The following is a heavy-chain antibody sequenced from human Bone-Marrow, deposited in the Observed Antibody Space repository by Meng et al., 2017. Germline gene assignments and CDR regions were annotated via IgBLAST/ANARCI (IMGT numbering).Heavy chain of an antibody. Sequence: VQLGQSGEGVKKPGASGKVSCKASGYTFTSYAMHWVRQAPGQRLEWMGWINAGNGNTKYSQKFQGRVTITRDTSASTAYMELSSLRSEDTAVYYCVRVYSSGWYWYFQHWGQGTLVTVSS. J-gene: IGHJ1*01. D-gene: IGHD6-19*01. CDR1: GYTFTSYA. CDR2: INAGNGNT. V-gene: IGHV1-3*01. CDR3: VRVYSSGWYWYFQH.